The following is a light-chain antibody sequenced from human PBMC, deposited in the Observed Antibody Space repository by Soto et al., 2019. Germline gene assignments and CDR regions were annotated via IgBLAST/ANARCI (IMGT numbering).Light chain of an antibody. CDR3: SSYTSISTLV. V-gene: IGLV2-14*01. Sequence: QSALTQPDSVAGSPGQSSTISCTGTRSDVAGYHSVYWYQQHPGKAPKLTIYDVNNRPSGVSNRFSGSKSGNTASLTISGLQAEDEAYYYCSSYTSISTLVFGGGTKLTVL. CDR2: DVN. J-gene: IGLJ3*02. CDR1: RSDVAGYHS.